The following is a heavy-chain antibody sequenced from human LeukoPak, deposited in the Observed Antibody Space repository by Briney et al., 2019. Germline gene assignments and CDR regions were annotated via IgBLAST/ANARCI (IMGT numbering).Heavy chain of an antibody. J-gene: IGHJ4*02. Sequence: GGSLRLSCAASGFTVSSNYMSWVRQAPGKGLGWVSVIYSGGSTYYADSVKGRFTISRDNSKNTLYLQMNSLRAEDTAVYYCARVPSGWYVTYWGQGTLVTVSS. D-gene: IGHD6-19*01. V-gene: IGHV3-66*02. CDR3: ARVPSGWYVTY. CDR1: GFTVSSNY. CDR2: IYSGGST.